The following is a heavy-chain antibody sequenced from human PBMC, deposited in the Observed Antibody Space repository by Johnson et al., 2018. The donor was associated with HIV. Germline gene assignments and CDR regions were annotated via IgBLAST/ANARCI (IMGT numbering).Heavy chain of an antibody. Sequence: VQLVESGGGLIQPGGSLRLSCAASGFTVSSNYMSWVRQAPGKGLEWVSVIYSGGNTYYADSVKGRFTISRDNSKNTLYLQMNSLRAEDTAVYYCAKEKNGYHWTFDIWGQGTMVTVSS. CDR3: AKEKNGYHWTFDI. CDR2: IYSGGNT. V-gene: IGHV3-66*03. J-gene: IGHJ3*02. CDR1: GFTVSSNY. D-gene: IGHD5-24*01.